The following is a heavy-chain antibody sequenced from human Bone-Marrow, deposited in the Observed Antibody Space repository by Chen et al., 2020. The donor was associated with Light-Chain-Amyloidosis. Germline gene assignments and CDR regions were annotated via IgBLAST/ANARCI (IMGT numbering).Heavy chain of an antibody. D-gene: IGHD6-19*01. Sequence: QVQLQQSGPGLVKPSQTLSLTCAISGDSVSSNSAAWNWIRQSPSRGLEWLGRTYYRSRWYYDYAMSVKGRIIINPDTSKNQFSLQLKSVTPEDTAVYYCTRIPSRHSSGWFEDWFDPWGQGTLVTVSS. CDR1: GDSVSSNSAA. CDR2: TYYRSRWYY. V-gene: IGHV6-1*01. J-gene: IGHJ5*02. CDR3: TRIPSRHSSGWFEDWFDP.